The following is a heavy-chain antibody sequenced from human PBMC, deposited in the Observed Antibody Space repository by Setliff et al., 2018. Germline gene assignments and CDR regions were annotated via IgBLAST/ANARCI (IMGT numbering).Heavy chain of an antibody. CDR2: ISSSSSYI. Sequence: GGSLRLSCTSSGFTFSTYWMSWVRQAPGKGLEWVSSISSSSSYIYYADSVKGRFTISRDNAKNSLYLQMNSLRAEDTAVYYCARGIWFGGSDYYMDVWGKGTTVTVSS. D-gene: IGHD3-10*01. CDR1: GFTFSTYW. CDR3: ARGIWFGGSDYYMDV. J-gene: IGHJ6*03. V-gene: IGHV3-21*01.